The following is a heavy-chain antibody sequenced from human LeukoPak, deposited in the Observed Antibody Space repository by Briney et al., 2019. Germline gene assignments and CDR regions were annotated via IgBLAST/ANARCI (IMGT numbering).Heavy chain of an antibody. D-gene: IGHD3-22*01. V-gene: IGHV4-59*01. CDR1: GGSISSYY. Sequence: SETLSLTCTVSGGSISSYYWSWIRQPPGKGLEWIGYIYYSGSTNYNPSLKSRVTISVDTSKNQFSLKLSSVTAADTAVYYCARLKYYYDSSGYYMRGASGIWGQGTMVTVSS. CDR2: IYYSGST. J-gene: IGHJ3*02. CDR3: ARLKYYYDSSGYYMRGASGI.